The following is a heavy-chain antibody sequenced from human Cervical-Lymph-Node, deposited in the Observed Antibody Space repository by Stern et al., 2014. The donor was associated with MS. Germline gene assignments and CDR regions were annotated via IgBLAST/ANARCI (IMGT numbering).Heavy chain of an antibody. CDR1: GFTFSNYW. CDR2: LNSDGSNT. J-gene: IGHJ4*02. Sequence: EVQLVESGGGLVQPGGSLRLSCAASGFTFSNYWMHWVREVPGKGLGWVSRLNSDGSNTNYADSVKVRFTISRDNAKNTLWLQMNSLKAEDTAVYYCARDHSTGWYFFDFWGQGTLVTVSS. V-gene: IGHV3-74*01. D-gene: IGHD6-19*01. CDR3: ARDHSTGWYFFDF.